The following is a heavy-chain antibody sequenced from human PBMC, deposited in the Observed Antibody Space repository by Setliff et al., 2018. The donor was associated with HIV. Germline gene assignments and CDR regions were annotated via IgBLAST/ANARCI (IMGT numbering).Heavy chain of an antibody. V-gene: IGHV3-7*01. Sequence: GGSLRLSCAASGFTFSKYWMSWVRQAPGKGLEWVASVSPDGSAASSVGSMKGRFTVSRDNAKNSLSLQMNSLRVEDTAVYYCVKDVLKFWSGSGALDFWGPGTLVTVSS. D-gene: IGHD3-3*01. CDR2: VSPDGSAA. J-gene: IGHJ4*02. CDR1: GFTFSKYW. CDR3: VKDVLKFWSGSGALDF.